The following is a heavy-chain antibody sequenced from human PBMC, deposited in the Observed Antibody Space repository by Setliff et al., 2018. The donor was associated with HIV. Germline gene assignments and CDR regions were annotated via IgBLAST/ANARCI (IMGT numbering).Heavy chain of an antibody. J-gene: IGHJ4*01. CDR2: IHHTGST. CDR3: APGEGVASTYYHD. V-gene: IGHV4-59*02. Sequence: SETLSLTCTVSDDSVSTFYWNWIRQPPGKGLEWIGFIHHTGSTVPNPSLKSRVTILMDLSRNQLSLHLASVTTADTAVYFCAPGEGVASTYYHDWGQGTQVTVSS. D-gene: IGHD3-3*01. CDR1: DDSVSTFY.